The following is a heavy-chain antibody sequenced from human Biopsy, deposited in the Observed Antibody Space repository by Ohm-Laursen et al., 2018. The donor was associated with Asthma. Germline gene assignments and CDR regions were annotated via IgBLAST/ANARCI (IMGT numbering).Heavy chain of an antibody. CDR2: IYSGGTS. V-gene: IGHV3-53*01. D-gene: IGHD3-22*01. CDR1: GFAVSRDY. CDR3: ARGDSSNWSHYYFDY. J-gene: IGHJ4*02. Sequence: GSLRLSCSASGFAVSRDYMFWVRQAPGKGLEWVSVIYSGGTSHTADSVRGWFTISRGYSKNTSYLQMHSLRAEDTAVYYCARGDSSNWSHYYFDYWGQGTLVIVSS.